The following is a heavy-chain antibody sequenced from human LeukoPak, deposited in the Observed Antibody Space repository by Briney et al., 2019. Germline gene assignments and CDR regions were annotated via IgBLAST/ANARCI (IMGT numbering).Heavy chain of an antibody. Sequence: SETLSLTCAVYGGSFSGYYWSWIRQPPGKGLEWIGEINHSGSTNYNPSLKSRVTISVDTSKNQFSLKLSSVTAADTAVYYCAREGYGSGRYYDYWGQGTLVTVSS. J-gene: IGHJ4*02. CDR2: INHSGST. D-gene: IGHD3-10*01. CDR3: AREGYGSGRYYDY. CDR1: GGSFSGYY. V-gene: IGHV4-34*01.